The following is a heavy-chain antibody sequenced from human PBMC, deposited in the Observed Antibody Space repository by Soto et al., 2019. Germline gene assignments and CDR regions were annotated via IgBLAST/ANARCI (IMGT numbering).Heavy chain of an antibody. J-gene: IGHJ4*02. CDR2: IYYSGNT. D-gene: IGHD6-13*01. Sequence: QLQLQESGSGLVEPSQTLSLTCAVSGGSISSGGYSWSWIRQPPGKGLEWIGYIYYSGNTHYSQAFKSRFLRSLDCSTNQSSMKLTSVTAAATAVYYCAVACSGYSTSWYYVEDWGQGILVTVSS. CDR3: AVACSGYSTSWYYVED. CDR1: GGSISSGGYS. V-gene: IGHV4-30-2*01.